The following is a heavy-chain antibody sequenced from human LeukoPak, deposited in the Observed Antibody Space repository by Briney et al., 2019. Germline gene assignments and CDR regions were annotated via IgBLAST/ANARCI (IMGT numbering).Heavy chain of an antibody. CDR3: ARAGYSSGLFDY. D-gene: IGHD6-19*01. Sequence: GSSVKVSCKASGGTFSSYAISWVRQAPGQGLEWMGWINPNSGGTNYAQKFQGRVTMTRDTSISTAYMELSRLRSDDTAVYYCARAGYSSGLFDYWGQGTLVTVSS. CDR2: INPNSGGT. CDR1: GGTFSSYA. V-gene: IGHV1-2*02. J-gene: IGHJ4*02.